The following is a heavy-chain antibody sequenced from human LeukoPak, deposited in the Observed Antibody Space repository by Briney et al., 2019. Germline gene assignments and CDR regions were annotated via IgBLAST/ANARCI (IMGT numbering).Heavy chain of an antibody. CDR1: GFTFSSYW. CDR3: ASDLTAIPSGMDV. Sequence: PGGSLRLSCAASGFTFSSYWMHWLPHDPRKGLGWVSRISTDGSSRSYADSVKGRFTTSRDNGKNTLYLQMNSLRAEDTAVYYCASDLTAIPSGMDVWGQGVTVTVSS. CDR2: ISTDGSSR. V-gene: IGHV3-74*01. J-gene: IGHJ6*02.